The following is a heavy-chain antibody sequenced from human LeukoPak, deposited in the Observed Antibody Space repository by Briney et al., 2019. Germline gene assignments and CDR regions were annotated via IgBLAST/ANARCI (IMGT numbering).Heavy chain of an antibody. D-gene: IGHD6-25*01. J-gene: IGHJ6*02. Sequence: TETLSLTCAVYGGSFSGYYWSWIRQPPGKGLEWIGEINHSGSTNYNPSLKSRVTISVDTSKNQFSLKLSSVTAADTAVYYCARGCRIIAASSHGMDVWGQGTTVTVSS. CDR3: ARGCRIIAASSHGMDV. V-gene: IGHV4-34*01. CDR1: GGSFSGYY. CDR2: INHSGST.